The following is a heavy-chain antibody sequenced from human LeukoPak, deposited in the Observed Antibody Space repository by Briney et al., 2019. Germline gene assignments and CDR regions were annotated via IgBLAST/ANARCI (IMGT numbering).Heavy chain of an antibody. J-gene: IGHJ4*02. CDR2: IYSDGSKQ. Sequence: GGSLRLSCAASGFIFNNYGMHWVRQAPGKGLEWVAVIYSDGSKQNYADSVKGRFTISRDDSKNTVYLQMNSLRADDTAVYYCAKDVRSGYFDYWGQGTRVTVSS. D-gene: IGHD3-22*01. V-gene: IGHV3-33*06. CDR3: AKDVRSGYFDY. CDR1: GFIFNNYG.